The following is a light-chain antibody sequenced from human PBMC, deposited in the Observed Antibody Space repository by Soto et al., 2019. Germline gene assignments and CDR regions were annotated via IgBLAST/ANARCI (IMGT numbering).Light chain of an antibody. CDR2: GAS. V-gene: IGKV3-15*01. Sequence: EVVMTQSPATLSVSPGESATLSCRASQRIDSSVAWYHHIPGQPPRLLIYGASTKVTGIPARFSGSGSGTEFSLTISSLQSEDFGVYYCQQCSAWPQTFGQGTKLEIK. CDR1: QRIDSS. J-gene: IGKJ2*01. CDR3: QQCSAWPQT.